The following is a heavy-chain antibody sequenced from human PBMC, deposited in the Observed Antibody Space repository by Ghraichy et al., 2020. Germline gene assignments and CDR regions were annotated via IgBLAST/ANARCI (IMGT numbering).Heavy chain of an antibody. Sequence: SETLSLTCTVSGGSVSSGTYYWSWIRQPPGKGLEWIGHIYYSGSTSYNPSLKSRVTILIDASKNQFSLRLTSVTAADTAVYYCASQRAYCSGGSCPIDYWGQGTLVNVSS. V-gene: IGHV4-61*01. J-gene: IGHJ4*02. CDR3: ASQRAYCSGGSCPIDY. CDR2: IYYSGST. CDR1: GGSVSSGTYY. D-gene: IGHD2-15*01.